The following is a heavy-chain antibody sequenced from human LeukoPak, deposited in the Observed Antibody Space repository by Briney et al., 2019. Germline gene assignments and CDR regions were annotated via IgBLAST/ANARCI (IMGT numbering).Heavy chain of an antibody. CDR1: GFTFSYYL. CDR3: ARPITADGNN. Sequence: GGPLRLSCAASGFTFSYYLMTWVRQAPGKGLEWVANIKEDGSEKYYVDSVKGRFTISRDNARNSLYLQMNSLRAEDTAVYYCARPITADGNNWGHGTLVTVSS. V-gene: IGHV3-7*01. D-gene: IGHD6-13*01. CDR2: IKEDGSEK. J-gene: IGHJ4*01.